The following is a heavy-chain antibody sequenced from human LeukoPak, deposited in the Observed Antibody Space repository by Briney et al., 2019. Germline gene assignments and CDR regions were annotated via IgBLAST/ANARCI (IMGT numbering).Heavy chain of an antibody. D-gene: IGHD3-10*01. Sequence: ASVKVSCKASGYTFTSYGISWVRQAPGQGLEWMGWISAYNGNTNYAQKLQGRVTMTTDTSTSTAYMELRSLRSDDTAVYYCASRARSGYYYGMDVWGQGTTVTVSS. CDR2: ISAYNGNT. V-gene: IGHV1-18*01. J-gene: IGHJ6*02. CDR1: GYTFTSYG. CDR3: ASRARSGYYYGMDV.